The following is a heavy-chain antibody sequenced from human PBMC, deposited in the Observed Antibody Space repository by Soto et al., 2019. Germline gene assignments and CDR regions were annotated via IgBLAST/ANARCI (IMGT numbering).Heavy chain of an antibody. Sequence: GGSLRLSCAASGFTFSSYGMHWVRQAPGKGLEWVAVISYDGSNKYYADSVKGRFTISRDNSKNTLYLQMNSLRAEDTAVYYCAKAWYYYDSSEKGTLIAYWGQGTLVTVSS. CDR1: GFTFSSYG. CDR3: AKAWYYYDSSEKGTLIAY. J-gene: IGHJ4*02. CDR2: ISYDGSNK. D-gene: IGHD3-22*01. V-gene: IGHV3-30*18.